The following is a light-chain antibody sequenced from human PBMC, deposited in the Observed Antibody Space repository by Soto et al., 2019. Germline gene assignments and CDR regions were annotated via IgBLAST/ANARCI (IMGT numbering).Light chain of an antibody. CDR1: QSVAGS. CDR2: DIS. J-gene: IGKJ5*01. CDR3: QQYGSSHTIT. Sequence: EILLTQSPGTLSWSPEERAILSCGASQSVAGSLAWYQQKPGQAPRLLIYDISTRAAAIPASFSGSGSATDFTLTVSSLETEDFAVYYCQQYGSSHTITFGQGTRLEIK. V-gene: IGKV3D-20*01.